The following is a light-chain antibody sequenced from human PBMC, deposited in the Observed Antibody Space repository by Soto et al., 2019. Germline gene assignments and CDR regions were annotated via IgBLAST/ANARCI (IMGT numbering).Light chain of an antibody. V-gene: IGLV2-8*01. CDR2: DVS. J-gene: IGLJ1*01. CDR3: TSYAGSNNFV. CDR1: SSDVGGYDY. Sequence: QSALTQPPSASGSPGQSVTIYCTGTSSDVGGYDYVFWYQQHPGKVPKLVIYDVSKRPSGVPDRFSGSKSGNTASLTISGLHAEDEADYYCTSYAGSNNFVFGTGTKVTVL.